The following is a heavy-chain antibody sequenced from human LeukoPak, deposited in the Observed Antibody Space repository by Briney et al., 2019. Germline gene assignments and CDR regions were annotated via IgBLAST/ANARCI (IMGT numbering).Heavy chain of an antibody. CDR2: ISGSGGST. D-gene: IGHD3-3*01. CDR1: GFTFWSFA. CDR3: AKDTDFWYFDY. Sequence: GFLRPSWAASGFTFWSFALSWGRQAPGEGVGWVSAISGSGGSTYYADSVKGRFTISRDNSKNTLYLQMNSLRAEDTAVYYCAKDTDFWYFDYWGQGTLVTVSS. J-gene: IGHJ4*02. V-gene: IGHV3-23*01.